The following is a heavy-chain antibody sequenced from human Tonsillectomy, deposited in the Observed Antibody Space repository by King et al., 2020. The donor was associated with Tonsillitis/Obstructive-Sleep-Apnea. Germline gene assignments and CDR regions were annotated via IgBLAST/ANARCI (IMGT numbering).Heavy chain of an antibody. Sequence: VQLVESGGGVVQPGRSLRLSCAASGFTFSSYVMHWVRQAPGKGLEWMAVISYDGSFKYYADSVKGRFTISRDNSKNTLYLQMNSLGTEDTAVYYCATDFRSTDDSHYGMDVWGQGTTVTVSS. CDR2: ISYDGSFK. V-gene: IGHV3-30*01. CDR3: ATDFRSTDDSHYGMDV. D-gene: IGHD3-22*01. CDR1: GFTFSSYV. J-gene: IGHJ6*02.